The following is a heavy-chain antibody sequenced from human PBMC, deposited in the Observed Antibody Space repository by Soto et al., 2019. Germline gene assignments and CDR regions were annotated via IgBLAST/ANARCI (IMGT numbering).Heavy chain of an antibody. D-gene: IGHD6-6*01. Sequence: ASVKVSCKASGYTFINYYIHWVRQAPGQGLEWMGVINPNGGSTVYAQKFQGRATLTRDTSTSTVYVELSSLRSDDTAVYFCVRATAARQRDYSYHYYLHIWG. J-gene: IGHJ6*03. CDR1: GYTFINYY. CDR3: VRATAARQRDYSYHYYLHI. V-gene: IGHV1-46*03. CDR2: INPNGGST.